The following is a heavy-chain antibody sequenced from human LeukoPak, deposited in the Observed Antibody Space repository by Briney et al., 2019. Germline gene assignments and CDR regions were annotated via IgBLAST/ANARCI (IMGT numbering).Heavy chain of an antibody. CDR2: ISGGGGGT. CDR1: GFTFSNYG. Sequence: GSLRLSCAASGFTFSNYGMSWVRQAPGKGLEWVSTISGGGGGTYYADSVKGRFTISRDNSKNTLYLQMNSLRAEDTAVYYCAKTSGNYRLPIDQWGQGTLVTVSS. J-gene: IGHJ4*02. D-gene: IGHD3-16*02. CDR3: AKTSGNYRLPIDQ. V-gene: IGHV3-23*01.